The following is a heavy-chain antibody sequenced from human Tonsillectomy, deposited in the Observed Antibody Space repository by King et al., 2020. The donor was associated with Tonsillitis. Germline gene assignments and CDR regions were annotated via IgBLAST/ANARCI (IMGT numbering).Heavy chain of an antibody. J-gene: IGHJ6*03. V-gene: IGHV4-34*01. Sequence: VQLQQWGAGLLKPSETLSLTCAVYGGSFSGYYWSWIRQPPGKGLEWIGEINHSGSTNYNPSLKSLVTISVDTSKNQFSLKLSSLTAADTAVYYCARVSVKRASQALQNWNYGSYYYYYYMDVWGKGTTVTVSS. CDR3: ARVSVKRASQALQNWNYGSYYYYYYMDV. CDR1: GGSFSGYY. D-gene: IGHD1-7*01. CDR2: INHSGST.